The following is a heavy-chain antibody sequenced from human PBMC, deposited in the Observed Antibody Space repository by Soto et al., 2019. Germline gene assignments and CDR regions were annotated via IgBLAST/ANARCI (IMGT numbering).Heavy chain of an antibody. D-gene: IGHD6-13*01. Sequence: QVQLVQSGAEVKKPGSSVKVSCRASGGTISSYAISWVRQAPGQGLEWMGRIIPILGMTNYAQNFQGRVTITSDKSTSTAYMELNSLRSEDTAVYYCACNTGITSAGTFDIWGQGTMVTVSS. CDR3: ACNTGITSAGTFDI. CDR2: IIPILGMT. J-gene: IGHJ3*02. CDR1: GGTISSYA. V-gene: IGHV1-69*02.